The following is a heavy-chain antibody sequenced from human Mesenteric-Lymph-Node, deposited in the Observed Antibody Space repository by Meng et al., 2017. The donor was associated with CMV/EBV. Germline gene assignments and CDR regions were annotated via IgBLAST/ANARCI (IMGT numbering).Heavy chain of an antibody. CDR1: GFTFSSYE. CDR2: IDSSASSI. CDR3: ARDRGGGATPYYFDY. Sequence: GGSLRLSCAASGFTFSSYEMNWVRQAPGKGLEWISYIDSSASSIYYADSVKGRFTVSRDNAKNSLYLQMNSLRAEDTAVYYCARDRGGGATPYYFDYWGQGTLVTVSS. V-gene: IGHV3-48*03. D-gene: IGHD1-26*01. J-gene: IGHJ4*02.